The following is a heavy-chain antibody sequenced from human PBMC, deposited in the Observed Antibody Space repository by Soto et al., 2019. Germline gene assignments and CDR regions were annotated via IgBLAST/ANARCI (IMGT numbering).Heavy chain of an antibody. J-gene: IGHJ5*02. CDR2: INPNSGGT. CDR1: GYTFTGYY. CDR3: ASSGWSGYHTNNWFDP. V-gene: IGHV1-2*02. Sequence: ASVKVSCKASGYTFTGYYMHWVRQAPGQGLEWMGWINPNSGGTNYAQKFQGRVTMTRDTSISTAYMELSRLRSDDTAVYYCASSGWSGYHTNNWFDPWGQGTLVTVSS. D-gene: IGHD3-3*01.